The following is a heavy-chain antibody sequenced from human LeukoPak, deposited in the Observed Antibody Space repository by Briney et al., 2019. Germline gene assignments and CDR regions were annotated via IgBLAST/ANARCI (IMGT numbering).Heavy chain of an antibody. Sequence: ASVKVSCKASGYTFTSYDIKWVREATGQGLEWMGWMNPNSGNTGYAQKFQGRVTITRNTSISTAYMELSSLRSEDTDVYYCARGASYDTRLGAPRPFDYWGQGTLVTVSS. CDR2: MNPNSGNT. CDR1: GYTFTSYD. CDR3: ARGASYDTRLGAPRPFDY. D-gene: IGHD3-9*01. J-gene: IGHJ4*02. V-gene: IGHV1-8*03.